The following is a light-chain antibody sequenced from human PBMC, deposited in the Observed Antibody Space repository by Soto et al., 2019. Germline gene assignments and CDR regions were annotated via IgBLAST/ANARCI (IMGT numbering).Light chain of an antibody. CDR1: SSNIGHNY. V-gene: IGLV1-51*01. CDR3: ATWDTGLSAGV. Sequence: QSVLTQPPSVSAAPGQKVTIPCSGSSSNIGHNYVFWYQQFPGTAPKLLISDNDKRPSGIPDRFSGSRSGTSATLGITGLQTEDEADYYCATWDTGLSAGVFGTGTKVTVL. J-gene: IGLJ1*01. CDR2: DND.